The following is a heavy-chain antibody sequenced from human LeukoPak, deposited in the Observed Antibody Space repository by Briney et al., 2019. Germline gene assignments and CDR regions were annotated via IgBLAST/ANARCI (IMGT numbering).Heavy chain of an antibody. CDR2: IYPSDSET. D-gene: IGHD5/OR15-5a*01. Sequence: GESLRISCKASGYTFSTYWIAWVRQMPGKGLEWMGIIYPSDSETRYSPSFQGQVTISVDKSISTAYLQWRSLKASDTAMYYCARRRAATTIYHYSMDFWGHGTTVIVSS. CDR3: ARRRAATTIYHYSMDF. J-gene: IGHJ6*02. CDR1: GYTFSTYW. V-gene: IGHV5-51*01.